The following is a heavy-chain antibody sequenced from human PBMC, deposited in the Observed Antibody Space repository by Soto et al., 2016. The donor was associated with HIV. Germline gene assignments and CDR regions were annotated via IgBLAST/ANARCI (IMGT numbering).Heavy chain of an antibody. CDR1: GFTFRSYW. CDR2: INNDGSSS. D-gene: IGHD2-15*01. V-gene: IGHV3-74*01. J-gene: IGHJ4*02. CDR3: VRDLMKGYNERPTSDY. Sequence: EVQLVESGGRLVQPGGSLRLSCEASGFTFRSYWMHWVRQIPGKGLVWVSRINNDGSSSAYADSVKGRFTISRDNAKNTLYLEMRRLSAEDTARYYCVRDLMKGYNERPTSDYWGQGTLVTVSS.